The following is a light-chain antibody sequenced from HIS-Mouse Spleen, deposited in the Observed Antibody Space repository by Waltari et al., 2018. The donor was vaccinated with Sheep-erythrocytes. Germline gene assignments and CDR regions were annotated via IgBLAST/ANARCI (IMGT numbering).Light chain of an antibody. J-gene: IGKJ2*01. CDR2: AAS. CDR3: QQLNSYPHP. Sequence: DIQLTQSPSFLSASVGDRVTITCRTSQGISSYLAWYQQKPGKAPKLLIYAASTLQSGVPSRFSGSGSGTEFTLTISRLQPEDFATYYCQQLNSYPHPFGQGTKLALK. V-gene: IGKV1-9*01. CDR1: QGISSY.